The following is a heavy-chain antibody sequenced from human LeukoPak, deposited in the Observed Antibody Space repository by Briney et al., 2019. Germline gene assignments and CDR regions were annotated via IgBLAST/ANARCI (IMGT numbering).Heavy chain of an antibody. Sequence: ASVKVSCKASGYTFTSYGISWVRQAPGQGLEWMGWIRAYNGNTNYAQKLQGRVTMTTDTSTSTAYMELRSLRSDDTAVYYCARGGSYLGRYYYYYGMDVWGQGTTVTVSS. CDR1: GYTFTSYG. V-gene: IGHV1-18*01. CDR3: ARGGSYLGRYYYYYGMDV. J-gene: IGHJ6*02. CDR2: IRAYNGNT. D-gene: IGHD1-26*01.